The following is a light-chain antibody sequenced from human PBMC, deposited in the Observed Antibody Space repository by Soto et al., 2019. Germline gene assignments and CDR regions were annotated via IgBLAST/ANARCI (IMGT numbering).Light chain of an antibody. Sequence: SYELTQTPSLSVAPEKTASITCGGDNIGSQSVHWYQHKPGQAPILVMRYDSDRPSGIPERFSGSNSGNTATLTIRRVEAGDEADYYCQVWDSSSDRPVFGGGTKLTVL. CDR2: YDS. CDR1: NIGSQS. CDR3: QVWDSSSDRPV. J-gene: IGLJ3*02. V-gene: IGLV3-21*04.